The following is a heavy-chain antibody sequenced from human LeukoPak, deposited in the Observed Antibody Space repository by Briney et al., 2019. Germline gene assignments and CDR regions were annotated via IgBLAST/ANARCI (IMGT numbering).Heavy chain of an antibody. Sequence: SVKVSCKASGGTFSSYAISWVRQAPEQGLEWMGGIIPIFGTANYAQKFQGKVTITADESTSTAYMELSSLRSEDTAVYYCARGDLEMATIGYNWFDPWGQGTLVTVSS. CDR1: GGTFSSYA. CDR2: IIPIFGTA. V-gene: IGHV1-69*01. J-gene: IGHJ5*02. CDR3: ARGDLEMATIGYNWFDP. D-gene: IGHD5-24*01.